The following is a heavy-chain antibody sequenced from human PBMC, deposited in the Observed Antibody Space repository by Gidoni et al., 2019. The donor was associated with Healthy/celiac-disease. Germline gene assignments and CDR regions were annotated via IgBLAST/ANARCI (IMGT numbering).Heavy chain of an antibody. CDR2: IIPIFGTA. CDR3: ARGGGIGCSGGSCYARLDY. V-gene: IGHV1-69*06. J-gene: IGHJ4*02. Sequence: QVQLVQSGAEVKKPGSSVKVSCKASGGTFSSYPISWVRQAPGQGLEWMGGIIPIFGTANYAQKFQGRVTITADKSTSTAYMELSSLRSEDTAVYYCARGGGIGCSGGSCYARLDYWGQGTLVTVSS. CDR1: GGTFSSYP. D-gene: IGHD2-15*01.